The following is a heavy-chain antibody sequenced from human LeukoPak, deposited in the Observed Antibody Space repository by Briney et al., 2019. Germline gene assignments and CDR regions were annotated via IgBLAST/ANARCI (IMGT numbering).Heavy chain of an antibody. CDR2: ISGSGGST. J-gene: IGHJ4*02. D-gene: IGHD3-10*01. Sequence: PGGSLRLSCAASGFTFSSYWMSWVRQAPGKGLEWVSGISGSGGSTYYADSVKGRFTISRDNSKNTLYLQMNSLRAEDTAVYYCARVRYGSGSYYSFYYFDYWGQGTLVTVSS. CDR3: ARVRYGSGSYYSFYYFDY. CDR1: GFTFSSYW. V-gene: IGHV3-23*01.